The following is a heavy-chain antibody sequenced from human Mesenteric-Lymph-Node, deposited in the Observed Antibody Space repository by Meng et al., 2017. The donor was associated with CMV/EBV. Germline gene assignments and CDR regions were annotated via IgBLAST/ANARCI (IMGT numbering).Heavy chain of an antibody. CDR1: GFTVSSNY. CDR3: ARVSFSGASPDY. Sequence: GESPKISCAASGFTVSSNYMNWVRQAPGRGLEWVSLIYSDGSTYYADSVRGRFTISRDNSKNTVYLQMNTLRAEDTAVYYCARVSFSGASPDYWGQGTLVTVSS. V-gene: IGHV3-53*01. D-gene: IGHD6-25*01. J-gene: IGHJ4*02. CDR2: IYSDGST.